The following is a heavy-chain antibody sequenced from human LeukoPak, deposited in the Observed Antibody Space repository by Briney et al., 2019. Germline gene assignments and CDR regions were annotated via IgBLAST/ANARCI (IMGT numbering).Heavy chain of an antibody. V-gene: IGHV1-18*01. D-gene: IGHD3-3*01. CDR2: ISPYNGNT. Sequence: GASVTVSCKASGYTFTSCGIRWVRQAPGQGLEGMVWISPYNGNTNYAQKLQGRVTMPTDTSTSTAYMGLRSLRSDDTAVYYCARIRKYDFWSGYYNDYWGQGTLVTVSS. CDR3: ARIRKYDFWSGYYNDY. CDR1: GYTFTSCG. J-gene: IGHJ4*02.